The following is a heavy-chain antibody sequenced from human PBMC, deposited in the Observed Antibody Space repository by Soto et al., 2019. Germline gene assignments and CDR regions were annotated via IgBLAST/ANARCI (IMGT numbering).Heavy chain of an antibody. CDR3: ARGESKGAFDI. CDR2: INSDGSST. J-gene: IGHJ3*02. V-gene: IGHV3-74*01. CDR1: GFTFSSYW. Sequence: GGSLRLSCAASGFTFSSYWMHWVRQAPGKGLVWVSRINSDGSSTSYADSVKGRFTISRDNAKNTLYLQMNSLRAEDTAVYYCARGESKGAFDIWGQGTMVTVSS. D-gene: IGHD4-4*01.